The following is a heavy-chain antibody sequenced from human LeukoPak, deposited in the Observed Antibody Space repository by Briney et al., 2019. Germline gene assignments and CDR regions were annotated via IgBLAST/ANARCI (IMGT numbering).Heavy chain of an antibody. Sequence: ASVKVSCKASGGTFRSYPISWVRQAPGQGLEWMGGILPIFRRTNYAEKFQGRVTITADESTTTAYLELSSLRSEDTAVYYCAICSSTWSGDRPDSWGQGSLVTVSS. CDR1: GGTFRSYP. D-gene: IGHD2-2*01. CDR3: AICSSTWSGDRPDS. CDR2: ILPIFRRT. J-gene: IGHJ4*02. V-gene: IGHV1-69*13.